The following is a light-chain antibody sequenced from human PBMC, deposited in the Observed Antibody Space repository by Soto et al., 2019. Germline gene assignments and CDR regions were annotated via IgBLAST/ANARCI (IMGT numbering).Light chain of an antibody. CDR2: DAV. J-gene: IGKJ5*01. CDR3: QNLKT. V-gene: IGKV3-11*01. Sequence: EIVLTQSPATLSLSPGERATLSCRASQSIKNNIAWYQKRPGQAPRLLIDDAVNRATAIPPRLSGSGSGTDFTLTIASLEPEDFAVYYCQNLKTFGQGTRLEIK. CDR1: QSIKNN.